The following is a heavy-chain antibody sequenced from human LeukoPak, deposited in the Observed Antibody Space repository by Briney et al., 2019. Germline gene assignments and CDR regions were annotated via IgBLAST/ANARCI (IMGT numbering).Heavy chain of an antibody. CDR1: GYTFTSYY. V-gene: IGHV1-46*01. CDR3: ARSSRYSSSSRWFDP. J-gene: IGHJ5*02. Sequence: ASVKVSCKASGYTFTSYYMHWVRQAPGQGLEWMGIINPSGGSTSYAQKFQGRVTMTRDMSTSTVYMELSSLRSEDAAVYYCARSSRYSSSSRWFDPWGQGTLVTVSS. D-gene: IGHD6-6*01. CDR2: INPSGGST.